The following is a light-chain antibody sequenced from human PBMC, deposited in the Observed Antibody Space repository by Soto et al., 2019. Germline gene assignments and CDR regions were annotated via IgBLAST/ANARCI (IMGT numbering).Light chain of an antibody. CDR3: QQSYSTPRT. CDR2: AAS. V-gene: IGKV1-39*01. J-gene: IGKJ1*01. Sequence: IQMTQSPSSLSAFVGDRVAITCRASQSISTYLNWYQQKPGTAPKLLIFAASSLQSGVPSRFSGSGSGTEFSLTISSLQPEDFASYYCQQSYSTPRTFGQGTKVEI. CDR1: QSISTY.